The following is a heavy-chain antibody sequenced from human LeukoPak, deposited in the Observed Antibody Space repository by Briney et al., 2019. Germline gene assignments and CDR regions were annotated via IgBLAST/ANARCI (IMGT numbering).Heavy chain of an antibody. Sequence: SETLSLTCTVSGGSISSSSYYCGWIRQPPGKGLEWIGSIYYSGSTYYNPSLKSRVTISVDTSKNQFSLKLSSVTAADTAVYYCARGGTMVRGPRSGMDVWGQGTTVTVSS. J-gene: IGHJ6*02. CDR3: ARGGTMVRGPRSGMDV. V-gene: IGHV4-39*01. CDR1: GGSISSSSYY. D-gene: IGHD3-10*01. CDR2: IYYSGST.